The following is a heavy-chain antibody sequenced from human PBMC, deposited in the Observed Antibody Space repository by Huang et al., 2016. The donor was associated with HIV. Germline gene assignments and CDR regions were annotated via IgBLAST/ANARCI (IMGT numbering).Heavy chain of an antibody. D-gene: IGHD2-2*01. J-gene: IGHJ3*02. CDR1: GGSISSSCYY. V-gene: IGHV4-39*01. Sequence: QLQLQESGPGLVKPSETLSLTCSVSGGSISSSCYYWGWIRQPPGKGPEWIGRIDYRGSTVYNPALKSRVTISVDTSKNQFSLRLGSVTAADTSVYYCARHMDCSSSSCLAGGHERGPFDMWGQGTMVTVSS. CDR3: ARHMDCSSSSCLAGGHERGPFDM. CDR2: IDYRGST.